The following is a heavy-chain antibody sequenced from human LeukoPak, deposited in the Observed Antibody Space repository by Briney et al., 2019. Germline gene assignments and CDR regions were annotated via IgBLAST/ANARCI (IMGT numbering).Heavy chain of an antibody. CDR1: GYTFTSYG. V-gene: IGHV1-18*01. Sequence: GASVKVSCKASGYTFTSYGISWVRQAPGQGLEWMGWISAYNGNTNYAQKLQGRVTMTTDTSTSTAYMELRSLRSDDTAVYYCARDPRSSGWYVVYYYYGMDVWGQGTTVTVSS. J-gene: IGHJ6*02. CDR2: ISAYNGNT. CDR3: ARDPRSSGWYVVYYYYGMDV. D-gene: IGHD6-19*01.